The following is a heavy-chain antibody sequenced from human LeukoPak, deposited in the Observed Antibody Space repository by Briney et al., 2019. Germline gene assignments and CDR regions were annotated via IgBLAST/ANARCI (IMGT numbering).Heavy chain of an antibody. CDR1: GFTFTSDA. V-gene: IGHV3-23*01. J-gene: IGHJ5*02. D-gene: IGHD6-19*01. CDR2: TVSRGTT. Sequence: GGSLRLSCVASGFTFTSDAMNWVRRAPGKGLEWVSSTVSRGTTQYADSVKGRFTVSRDTSKNTLYLQMNSLRADDTAVYYCAKCSTSAYTTGWCNWIDPWGQGTLVTVSS. CDR3: AKCSTSAYTTGWCNWIDP.